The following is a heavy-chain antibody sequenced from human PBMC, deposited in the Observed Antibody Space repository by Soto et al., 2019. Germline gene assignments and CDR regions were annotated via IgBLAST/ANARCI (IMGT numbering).Heavy chain of an antibody. D-gene: IGHD2-2*01. Sequence: SETLSLTCSVSGDSISNSRFYWAWIRQPPGEGLEWIGSIYHSGTSSYNPSLKSRVTMSVDTSKKQLSLRLRSVTAADTAVYYCARLHCDSPNCVPLDPWGQGTLVTVSS. V-gene: IGHV4-39*01. CDR3: ARLHCDSPNCVPLDP. CDR2: IYHSGTS. J-gene: IGHJ5*02. CDR1: GDSISNSRFY.